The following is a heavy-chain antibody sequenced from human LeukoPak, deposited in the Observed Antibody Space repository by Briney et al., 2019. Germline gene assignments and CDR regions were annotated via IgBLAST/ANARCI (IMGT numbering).Heavy chain of an antibody. CDR2: ISWNSGSI. V-gene: IGHV3-9*01. Sequence: GGSLRLSCAASGFTFSSYSMNWVRQAPGKGLEWVSGISWNSGSIGYADSVKGRFTISRDNAKNSLYLQMNSLRAEDTAVYYCAKDLGYYDSSGYLFDYWGQGTLVTVSS. CDR1: GFTFSSYS. CDR3: AKDLGYYDSSGYLFDY. D-gene: IGHD3-22*01. J-gene: IGHJ4*02.